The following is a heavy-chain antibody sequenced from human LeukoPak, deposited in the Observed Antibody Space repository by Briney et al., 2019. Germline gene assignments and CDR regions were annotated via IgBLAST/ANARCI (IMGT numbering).Heavy chain of an antibody. J-gene: IGHJ6*03. CDR2: ISGSGGST. D-gene: IGHD3/OR15-3a*01. CDR1: GFTFSSYA. CDR3: AKGPGLNYYYYMDV. Sequence: GGSLRLSWAASGFTFSSYAMSCVRQAPGKGLELVSAISGSGGSTYYADSVKGRFTISRDNSKNTLYLQMNSLRAEDTAVYYCAKGPGLNYYYYMDVWGKGTTVTVSS. V-gene: IGHV3-23*01.